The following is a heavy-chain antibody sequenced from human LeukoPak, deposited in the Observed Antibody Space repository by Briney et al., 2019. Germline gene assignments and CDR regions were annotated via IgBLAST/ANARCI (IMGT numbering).Heavy chain of an antibody. CDR1: GFTLSNFW. CDR3: ARDFNSVCPPHYFDY. V-gene: IGHV3-74*01. CDR2: ITIDGSII. J-gene: IGHJ4*02. Sequence: PGGSLRLSRTASGFTLSNFWMHWVRQGPGKGRVWVSRITIDGSIINYADSVTGRFTIFRDNAKNTLYLQMNSLRAEDTAVYYCARDFNSVCPPHYFDYWGQGTLVTVSS. D-gene: IGHD2-8*01.